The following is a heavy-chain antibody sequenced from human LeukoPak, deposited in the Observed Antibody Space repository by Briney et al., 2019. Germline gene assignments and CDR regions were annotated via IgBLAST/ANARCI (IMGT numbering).Heavy chain of an antibody. CDR2: IKQDETEK. CDR3: ARDMRIQLWLRFDP. J-gene: IGHJ5*02. CDR1: GFTFSNFW. V-gene: IGHV3-7*03. Sequence: GESLRLSCTASGFTFSNFWMGWVRQAPGKGLEWVANIKQDETEKFYLGSVKGRFTISRDNAKNSLYLQMNSLRAEDTAVYYCARDMRIQLWLRFDPWGQGTLVTVSS. D-gene: IGHD5-18*01.